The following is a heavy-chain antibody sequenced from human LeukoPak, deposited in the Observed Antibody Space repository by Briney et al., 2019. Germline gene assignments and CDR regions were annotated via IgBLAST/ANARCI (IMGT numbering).Heavy chain of an antibody. V-gene: IGHV3-21*01. CDR3: AREPNSPFDY. Sequence: GGSLRLSCAASGFTFSGYSGYTMNWVRQAPGKGLEWVSSISTSSTYIYYADSVKGRFTISRDNSKNTLYLQMNSLRAEDTAVYYCAREPNSPFDYWGQGTLVTVSS. CDR1: GFTFSGYSGYT. CDR2: ISTSSTYI. J-gene: IGHJ4*02.